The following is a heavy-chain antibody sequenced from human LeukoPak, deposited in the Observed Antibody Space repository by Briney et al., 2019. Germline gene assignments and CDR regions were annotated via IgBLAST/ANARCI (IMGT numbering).Heavy chain of an antibody. V-gene: IGHV4-4*07. CDR1: GGSISSYY. D-gene: IGHD3-3*01. Sequence: SETLSLTCTVSGGSISSYYWSWIRQPAGKGLEWIGRIYTSGSTNYNPSLKSRVTMSVDTSKNQFSLKLNSVTAADTAVYYCARHDFWGGYMANNWFDPWGQGTLVTVSS. CDR2: IYTSGST. J-gene: IGHJ5*02. CDR3: ARHDFWGGYMANNWFDP.